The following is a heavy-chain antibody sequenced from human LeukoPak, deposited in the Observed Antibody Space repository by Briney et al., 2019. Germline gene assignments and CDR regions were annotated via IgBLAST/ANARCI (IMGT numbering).Heavy chain of an antibody. J-gene: IGHJ3*02. D-gene: IGHD3-22*01. Sequence: GGSLRLSCAASGFTSSSYEMNWVRQAPGKGLEWVSYIRSSGSPKYYADSVKGRFTISRDNAKNSLYLQMNSLRAEDTAVYYCARPPQNYYDSSGSDAFDIWGQGTMVTVSS. V-gene: IGHV3-48*03. CDR3: ARPPQNYYDSSGSDAFDI. CDR1: GFTSSSYE. CDR2: IRSSGSPK.